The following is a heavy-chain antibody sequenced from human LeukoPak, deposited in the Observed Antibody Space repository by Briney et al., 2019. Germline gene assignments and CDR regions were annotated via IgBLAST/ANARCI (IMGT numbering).Heavy chain of an antibody. CDR3: ARDLYGLMGADY. CDR2: IYYSGST. Sequence: SETLSLTCTVSGGSISSSSYYWGWIRQPPGKGLEWIGSIYYSGSTYYNPSLKSRVTISVDTSKNQFSLKLSSVTAADTAVYYCARDLYGLMGADYWGQGTLVTVSS. V-gene: IGHV4-39*07. D-gene: IGHD3-10*01. CDR1: GGSISSSSYY. J-gene: IGHJ4*02.